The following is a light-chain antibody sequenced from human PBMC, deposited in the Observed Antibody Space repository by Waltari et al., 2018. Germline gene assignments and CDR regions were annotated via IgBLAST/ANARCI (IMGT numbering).Light chain of an antibody. CDR2: DAS. CDR1: QTLSTY. J-gene: IGKJ5*01. V-gene: IGKV1-39*01. Sequence: DIQMTQSPSSLSAFVGDRVTIPCRASQTLSTYLTCYQKKPGLAPKVLIYDASTMQIGVPSRFSGSGSGTDFTLTIGSLQPEDFASYYCQQSYSPPFTFGQGTRLDIK. CDR3: QQSYSPPFT.